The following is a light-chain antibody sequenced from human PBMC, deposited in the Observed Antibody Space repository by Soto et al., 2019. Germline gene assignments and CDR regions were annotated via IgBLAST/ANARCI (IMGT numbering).Light chain of an antibody. J-gene: IGKJ1*01. V-gene: IGKV1-5*01. CDR2: DAS. CDR1: QSISSW. CDR3: QQYNSYPWT. Sequence: DIQMTQSPSTLSASVGDRVTITCRASQSISSWLAWYQQKPGKAAKLLIYDASSLESGVQSRFSGSGSGTEFTLTISSLQPDDFATYYCQQYNSYPWTFGQGTKVEIK.